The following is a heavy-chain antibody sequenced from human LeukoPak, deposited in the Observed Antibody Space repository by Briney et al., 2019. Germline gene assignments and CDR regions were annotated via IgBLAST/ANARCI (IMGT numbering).Heavy chain of an antibody. CDR1: GFTFSSYA. CDR3: AREREGELPRGDY. D-gene: IGHD1-26*01. CDR2: ISYDGSNK. Sequence: PGGSLRLSCAASGFTFSSYAMHWVRQAPGKGLEWVAVISYDGSNKYYADSVKGRFTISRDNSKNTPYLQMNSLRAEDTAVYYCAREREGELPRGDYWGQGTLVTVSS. J-gene: IGHJ4*02. V-gene: IGHV3-30*01.